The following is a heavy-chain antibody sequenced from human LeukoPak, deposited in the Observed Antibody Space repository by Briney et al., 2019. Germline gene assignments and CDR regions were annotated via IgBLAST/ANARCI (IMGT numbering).Heavy chain of an antibody. J-gene: IGHJ4*02. CDR1: GGSISSSSYY. D-gene: IGHD6-13*01. V-gene: IGHV4-39*07. CDR2: IYYSGST. Sequence: SETLSLTCTVSGGSISSSSYYWGWIRQPPGTGLEWIGSIYYSGSTYYNPSLKSRVTISVGTSKNQFSLKMSSVTAADTAVYYCARDAAAGVFFDYWGQGTLVTVSS. CDR3: ARDAAAGVFFDY.